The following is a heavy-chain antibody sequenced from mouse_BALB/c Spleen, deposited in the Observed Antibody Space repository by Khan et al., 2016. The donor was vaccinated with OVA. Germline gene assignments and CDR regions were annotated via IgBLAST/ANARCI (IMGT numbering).Heavy chain of an antibody. V-gene: IGHV1S135*01. CDR3: TRRGYVAWFTY. CDR1: GYSFTSYY. Sequence: VQLQQSGPELMKPGASVKISCKASGYSFTSYYIHWIMQSHGKSLEWIGYIDPFSGGITYNQKFKGKATLTVDKSSSTAYIYFSNLTSEDSAVYYCTRRGYVAWFTYWGQGTLVTVSA. D-gene: IGHD2-2*01. CDR2: IDPFSGGI. J-gene: IGHJ3*01.